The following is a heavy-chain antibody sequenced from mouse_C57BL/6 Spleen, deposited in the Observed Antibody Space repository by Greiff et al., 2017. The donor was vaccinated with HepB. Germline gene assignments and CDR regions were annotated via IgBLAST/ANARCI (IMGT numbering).Heavy chain of an antibody. J-gene: IGHJ2*01. D-gene: IGHD1-1*01. CDR1: GYAFSSSW. CDR3: AYYYYGSPYYFDY. CDR2: IYPGDGDT. Sequence: QVQLKESGPELVKPGASVKISCKASGYAFSSSWMNWVKQRPGKGLEWIGRIYPGDGDTNYNGKFKGKATLTADKSSSTAYMQLSSLTSEDSAVYFCAYYYYGSPYYFDYWGQGTTLTVSS. V-gene: IGHV1-82*01.